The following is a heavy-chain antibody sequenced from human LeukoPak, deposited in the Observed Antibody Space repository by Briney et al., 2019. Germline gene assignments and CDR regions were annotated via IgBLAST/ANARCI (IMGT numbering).Heavy chain of an antibody. CDR3: AKGSSRGTTMTWFDP. V-gene: IGHV3-23*01. D-gene: IGHD4-17*01. J-gene: IGHJ5*02. CDR1: GFTYSDYA. Sequence: GGSLRLSCTASGFTYSDYAMNWVRQAPGKGLEWVSVISGSGGTTYYADSVKGRLTISRDNSKNTLYLQANSLRADDTAVYYCAKGSSRGTTMTWFDPWGQGTLVTVSS. CDR2: ISGSGGTT.